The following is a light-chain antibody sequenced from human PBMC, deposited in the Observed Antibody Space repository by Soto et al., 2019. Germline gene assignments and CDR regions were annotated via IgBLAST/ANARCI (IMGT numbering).Light chain of an antibody. J-gene: IGKJ1*01. CDR2: TAS. CDR3: QKYNIAPSWT. Sequence: DIQMTQSPSSVTASLGDRVTITCLSSQDIITWLAWYQQKPGKAPNLLIYTASNLQSGVPSRFSGSGSGTHFTPTNSSLQPEDVATYYCQKYNIAPSWTFGQGTKVDIK. V-gene: IGKV1-12*02. CDR1: QDIITW.